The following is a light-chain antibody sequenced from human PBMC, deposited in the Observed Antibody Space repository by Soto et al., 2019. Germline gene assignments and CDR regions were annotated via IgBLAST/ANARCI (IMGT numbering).Light chain of an antibody. CDR2: EVS. Sequence: ELVLTQSPATPSFPPGERATLSCRASQSVDNSLAWYQQKPGQAPGLLIHEVSTRATGIPARFSGSGSGTEFTLTISSLQSEDFAVYYCQQYNNWSLITFGQGTRLEIK. CDR3: QQYNNWSLIT. V-gene: IGKV3-15*01. J-gene: IGKJ5*01. CDR1: QSVDNS.